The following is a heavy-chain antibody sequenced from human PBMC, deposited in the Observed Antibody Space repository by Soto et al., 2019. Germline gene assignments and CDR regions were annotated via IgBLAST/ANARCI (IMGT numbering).Heavy chain of an antibody. CDR2: ISAYNGNT. V-gene: IGHV1-18*01. CDR3: AREGIQLWKVSGYFDL. D-gene: IGHD5-18*01. CDR1: GYTFTSYG. Sequence: QVQLVQSGAEVKKPGASVKVSCKASGYTFTSYGISWVRQAPGQGLEWMGWISAYNGNTNYAQKLQGRVTMTTDTSTSTANMELRSLRSDDTAVYYCAREGIQLWKVSGYFDLWGRGTLVTVSS. J-gene: IGHJ2*01.